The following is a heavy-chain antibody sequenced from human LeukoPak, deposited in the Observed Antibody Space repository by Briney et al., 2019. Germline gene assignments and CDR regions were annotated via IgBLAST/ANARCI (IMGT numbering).Heavy chain of an antibody. CDR1: GGSISSSSYY. CDR2: INHSGST. J-gene: IGHJ4*02. CDR3: AREGGYLQLRYFDY. V-gene: IGHV4-39*07. D-gene: IGHD5-24*01. Sequence: PSETLSLTCTVSGGSISSSSYYWGWIRQPPGKGLEWIGEINHSGSTNYNPSLKSRVTISVDTSKNQFSLRLISVTAADTAVYYCAREGGYLQLRYFDYWGQGTLVTVSS.